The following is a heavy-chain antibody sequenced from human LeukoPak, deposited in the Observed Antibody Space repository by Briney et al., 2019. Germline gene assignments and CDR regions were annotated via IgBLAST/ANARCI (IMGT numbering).Heavy chain of an antibody. CDR1: GGSISSYY. Sequence: PSETLSLTCTVSGGSISSYYWTWIRQAPGKGLEWIARIHTSGSTNHNPSLKNRVTVSVDTSNNQFSLKLSSVTAADTAVYYCARETAVPGGPSWDFWGQGTLVTVSS. CDR2: IHTSGST. D-gene: IGHD6-19*01. J-gene: IGHJ4*02. V-gene: IGHV4-4*07. CDR3: ARETAVPGGPSWDF.